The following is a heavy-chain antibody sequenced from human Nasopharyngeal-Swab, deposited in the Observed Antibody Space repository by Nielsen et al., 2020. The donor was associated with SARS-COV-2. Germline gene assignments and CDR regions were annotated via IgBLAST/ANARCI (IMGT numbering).Heavy chain of an antibody. CDR2: IWYDGSNK. J-gene: IGHJ6*03. CDR3: ARDLGVYAILHYMDV. CDR1: GFTFSSYG. Sequence: GESLKISCAASGFTFSSYGMHWVRRAPGKGLEWVAVIWYDGSNKYYADSVKGRFTISRDNSKNTLYLQMNSLRAEDTAVYYCARDLGVYAILHYMDVWGKGTTVTVSS. V-gene: IGHV3-33*01. D-gene: IGHD2-8*02.